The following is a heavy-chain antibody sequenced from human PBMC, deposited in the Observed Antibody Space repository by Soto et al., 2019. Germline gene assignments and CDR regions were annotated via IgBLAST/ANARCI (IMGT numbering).Heavy chain of an antibody. CDR2: IYGSGST. CDR1: GFIVTDTY. CDR3: VKEFDEEN. V-gene: IGHV3-66*01. J-gene: IGHJ4*02. Sequence: EVQLVESGGGLVQPGGSLRLSCEASGFIVTDTYMTWVRQPPGKGLEWVSVIYGSGSTYYADSVNGRFTISRDNFNNMLYLQMNDLRVDDTAVYYCVKEFDEENCGQGTLVTVSS.